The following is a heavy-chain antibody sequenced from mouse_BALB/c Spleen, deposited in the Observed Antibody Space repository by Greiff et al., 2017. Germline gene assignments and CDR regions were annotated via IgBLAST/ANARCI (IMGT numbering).Heavy chain of an antibody. D-gene: IGHD2-3*01. CDR2: INPSNGRT. V-gene: IGHV1S81*02. J-gene: IGHJ4*01. CDR1: GYTFTSYW. CDR3: ARGGYDGYYVYAMDY. Sequence: QVQLKQPGAELVKPGASVKLSCKASGYTFTSYWMHWVKQRPGQGLEWIGEINPSNGRTNYNEKFKSKATLTVDKSSSTAYMQLSSLTSEDSAVYYGARGGYDGYYVYAMDYWGQGTSVTVSS.